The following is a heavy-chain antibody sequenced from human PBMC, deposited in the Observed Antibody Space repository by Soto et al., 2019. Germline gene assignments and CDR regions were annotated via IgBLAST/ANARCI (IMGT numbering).Heavy chain of an antibody. D-gene: IGHD2-15*01. J-gene: IGHJ5*02. CDR2: ISSSSSYT. V-gene: IGHV3-11*05. CDR3: ARVGVVAATPHWFDP. CDR1: GFTFSDYY. Sequence: QVQLVESGGGLVKPGGSLRLSCAASGFTFSDYYMSWIRQALGKGLEWVSYISSSSSYTNYADSVKGRFTISRDNAKNSLYLQMNSLRAEDTAVYFCARVGVVAATPHWFDPWGQGTLVTVSS.